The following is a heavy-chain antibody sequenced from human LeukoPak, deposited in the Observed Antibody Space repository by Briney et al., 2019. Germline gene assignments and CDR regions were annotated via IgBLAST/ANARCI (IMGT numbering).Heavy chain of an antibody. Sequence: PGGSLRLSWPASGFTVSKYDMNCVRQAPGEGREWVSYISSDASAIYYADSVKCRFPLSRDNAKNSLYLQMNSLRAEDTAVYYCAGDLTGDSSHDYWGQGTLVTVSS. V-gene: IGHV3-48*03. CDR2: ISSDASAI. CDR1: GFTVSKYD. CDR3: AGDLTGDSSHDY. J-gene: IGHJ4*02. D-gene: IGHD3-22*01.